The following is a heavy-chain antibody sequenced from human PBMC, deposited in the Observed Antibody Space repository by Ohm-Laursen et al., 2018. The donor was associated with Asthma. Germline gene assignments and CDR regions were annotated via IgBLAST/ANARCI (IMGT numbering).Heavy chain of an antibody. D-gene: IGHD3-22*01. CDR1: GFTFSSYA. V-gene: IGHV3-23*01. CDR2: ISGSGGST. CDR3: AKVLYYDSSGYPKGLFDY. Sequence: SLRLSCAASGFTFSSYAMSWVRQAPGEGLEWVSAISGSGGSTYYADSVKGRFTISRDNSKNTLYLQMNSLRAEDTAVYYCAKVLYYDSSGYPKGLFDYWGQGTLVTVSS. J-gene: IGHJ4*02.